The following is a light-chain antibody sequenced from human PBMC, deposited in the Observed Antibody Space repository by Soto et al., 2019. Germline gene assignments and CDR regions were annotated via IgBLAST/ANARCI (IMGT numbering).Light chain of an antibody. CDR1: QSVSIY. V-gene: IGKV3-20*01. Sequence: VLTHCTSTLSWSPVERGTLSCRASQSVSIYLAWYQQKPGQAPRLLISGASRRATGIPDRFSGAGSGTDFTLTISRLEPEDFAFYYCQQHDILPITFGQGTLLEI. CDR3: QQHDILPIT. J-gene: IGKJ5*01. CDR2: GAS.